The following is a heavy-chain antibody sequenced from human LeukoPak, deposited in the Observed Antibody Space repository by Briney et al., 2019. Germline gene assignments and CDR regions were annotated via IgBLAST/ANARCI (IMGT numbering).Heavy chain of an antibody. Sequence: PGGSLRLSCAASGFTFSDYYMSWIRQAPGKGLEWVSYISSSGSTIYYADSVKGRFTISRDNSKNTLYLQMNSLRVEDTAVYYCANFERTVAGPYNWFDPWGQGTLVTVSS. J-gene: IGHJ5*02. D-gene: IGHD6-19*01. CDR2: ISSSGSTI. CDR1: GFTFSDYY. CDR3: ANFERTVAGPYNWFDP. V-gene: IGHV3-11*01.